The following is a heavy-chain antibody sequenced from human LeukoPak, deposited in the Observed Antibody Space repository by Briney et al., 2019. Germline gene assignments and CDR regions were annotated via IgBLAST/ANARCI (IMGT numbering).Heavy chain of an antibody. CDR2: ITPVLNIA. D-gene: IGHD3-9*01. J-gene: IGHJ6*03. V-gene: IGHV1-69*05. CDR1: GGTFSTYT. Sequence: GASVKVSCKASGGTFSTYTITWVRRAPGQGLEWVGVITPVLNIANYAQKFQGRVTISTDESTSTAHMEFSRLNSDDTAIYYCARVDRYHFYLDVWGTGTTVTVS. CDR3: ARVDRYHFYLDV.